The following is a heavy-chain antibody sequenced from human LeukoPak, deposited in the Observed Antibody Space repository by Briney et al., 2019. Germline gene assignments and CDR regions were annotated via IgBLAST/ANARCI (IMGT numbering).Heavy chain of an antibody. V-gene: IGHV3-23*01. Sequence: GGSLRLSCAPSGFTFDNFAMTWVRQAPGKGLEWVSEITGSGGSTYYADSVKGRFTISRDNSKNTLYLQMNSLRAEDTAIYYCARELFDFDYWGQGTLVTVSP. CDR3: ARELFDFDY. J-gene: IGHJ4*02. CDR2: ITGSGGST. D-gene: IGHD3-10*01. CDR1: GFTFDNFA.